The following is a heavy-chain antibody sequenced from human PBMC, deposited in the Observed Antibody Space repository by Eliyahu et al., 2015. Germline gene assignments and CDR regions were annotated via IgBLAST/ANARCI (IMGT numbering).Heavy chain of an antibody. CDR3: ARDPGIAAAGTGLYYYYYGMDV. D-gene: IGHD6-13*01. J-gene: IGHJ6*02. V-gene: IGHV3-11*01. CDR1: GFTFSDYY. CDR2: ISSSGSTI. Sequence: LRLSCAASGFTFSDYYMSWIRQAPGKGLEWVSYISSSGSTIYYADSVKGRFTISRDNAKNSLYLQMNSLRAEDTAVYYCARDPGIAAAGTGLYYYYYGMDVWDQGTTVTVSS.